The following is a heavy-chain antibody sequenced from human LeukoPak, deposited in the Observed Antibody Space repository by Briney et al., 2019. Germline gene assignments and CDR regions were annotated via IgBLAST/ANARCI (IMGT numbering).Heavy chain of an antibody. J-gene: IGHJ3*02. CDR2: VYHNGNT. D-gene: IGHD2-2*01. V-gene: IGHV4-39*07. Sequence: PSETLSLTCTVSGASIRDTNYYWGWIRQPPGKGLEWIGSVYHNGNTYFNPSLKSRFTISVDTSKNQFSLKLSSVTAADTAVYYCARGGALGYCSSTSCRPFDIWGQGTMVTVSS. CDR3: ARGGALGYCSSTSCRPFDI. CDR1: GASIRDTNYY.